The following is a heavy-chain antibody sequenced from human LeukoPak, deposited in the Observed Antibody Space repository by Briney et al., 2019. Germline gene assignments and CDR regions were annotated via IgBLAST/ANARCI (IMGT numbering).Heavy chain of an antibody. CDR3: ARGGARYLDS. V-gene: IGHV3-7*01. CDR1: GFRFSSYT. J-gene: IGHJ5*02. Sequence: GGSLRLSCVASGFRFSSYTMSWVRQAPGKGLEWVAKMKEDGSEIYYVDSVKGRFTICRDNAKNSLCLQMSSLTVEDTAVYYCARGGARYLDSWGQGTLVTVSS. D-gene: IGHD3-9*01. CDR2: MKEDGSEI.